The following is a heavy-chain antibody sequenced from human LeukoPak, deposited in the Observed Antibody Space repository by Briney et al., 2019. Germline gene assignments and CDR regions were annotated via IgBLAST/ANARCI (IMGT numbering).Heavy chain of an antibody. Sequence: PGGTLRLSRAASGFTVSSNYMSWVRQAPGKGLEWVSVIYSGGSTYYADSVKGRFTISRHNSKNTLYLQMNSLRAEDTAVYYCAWTVDMVRGPVFDYWGQGTLVTVSS. V-gene: IGHV3-53*04. D-gene: IGHD3-10*01. J-gene: IGHJ4*02. CDR1: GFTVSSNY. CDR3: AWTVDMVRGPVFDY. CDR2: IYSGGST.